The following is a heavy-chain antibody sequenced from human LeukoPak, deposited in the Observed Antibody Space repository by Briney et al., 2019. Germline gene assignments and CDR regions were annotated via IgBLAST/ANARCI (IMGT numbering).Heavy chain of an antibody. J-gene: IGHJ4*02. D-gene: IGHD3-10*01. CDR2: INPNSGGT. Sequence: ASVKVSCKASGYTFTGYYMHWVRQAPVQGLEWMGWINPNSGGTNYAQKFQGRVTMTRDTSISTAYMELSRLRSDDTAVYYCAREQLTMVRGVINYWGQGTLVTASS. V-gene: IGHV1-2*02. CDR3: AREQLTMVRGVINY. CDR1: GYTFTGYY.